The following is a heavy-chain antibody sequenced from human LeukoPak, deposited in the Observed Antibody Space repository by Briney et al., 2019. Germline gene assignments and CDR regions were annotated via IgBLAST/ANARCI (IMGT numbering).Heavy chain of an antibody. CDR2: IIPIFGTA. D-gene: IGHD1-1*01. Sequence: GASVKVSCKASGGTFSSYAISWVRQAPGQGLEWMGGIIPIFGTANYAQKFQGRVMITTDESTSTAYMELSSLRSEDTAVYYCARELENAFDIWGQGTMVTVSS. J-gene: IGHJ3*02. CDR3: ARELENAFDI. CDR1: GGTFSSYA. V-gene: IGHV1-69*05.